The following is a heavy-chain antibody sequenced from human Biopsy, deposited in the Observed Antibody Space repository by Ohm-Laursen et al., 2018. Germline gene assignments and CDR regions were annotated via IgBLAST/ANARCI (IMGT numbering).Heavy chain of an antibody. CDR1: GFNSRVYP. V-gene: IGHV3-13*01. J-gene: IGHJ5*02. Sequence: SLRLSCSASGFNSRVYPMTWVRQVPGKGLEWVSAIGTAADIYYSGSVKGRFTISRENAKNSLYLQMNSLRAGDTAVYYCARGTFRYDSSGYSWLDPWGQGTLVTVSP. CDR3: ARGTFRYDSSGYSWLDP. CDR2: IGTAADI. D-gene: IGHD3-22*01.